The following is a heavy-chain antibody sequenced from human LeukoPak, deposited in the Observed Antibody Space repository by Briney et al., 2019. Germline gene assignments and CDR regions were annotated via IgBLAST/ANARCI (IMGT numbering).Heavy chain of an antibody. Sequence: AGGSLRLSCAVSGFSFSTYAVSWVRQAPGKGLEWVSAISGGGGSTYYADSVKGRFTISRDNSKNTLYLQVNSLRAEDTAVYYCAKGGKWDVTPFDYWGQGTLVTVSS. D-gene: IGHD1-26*01. CDR3: AKGGKWDVTPFDY. CDR2: ISGGGGST. CDR1: GFSFSTYA. V-gene: IGHV3-23*01. J-gene: IGHJ4*02.